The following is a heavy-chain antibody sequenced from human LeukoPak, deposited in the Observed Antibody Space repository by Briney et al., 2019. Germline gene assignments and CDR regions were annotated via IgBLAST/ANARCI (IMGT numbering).Heavy chain of an antibody. CDR2: ISSTSSTI. J-gene: IGHJ4*02. CDR1: GFSFSDYS. Sequence: GGSLRLSCAASGFSFSDYSMDWVRQAPGKGLEWVSYISSTSSTIYYADSVKGRFTISRDNANNALYLQMSSLRDEDTAVYFCARVRGGSCKDYWGQGALVTVSS. D-gene: IGHD1-26*01. V-gene: IGHV3-48*02. CDR3: ARVRGGSCKDY.